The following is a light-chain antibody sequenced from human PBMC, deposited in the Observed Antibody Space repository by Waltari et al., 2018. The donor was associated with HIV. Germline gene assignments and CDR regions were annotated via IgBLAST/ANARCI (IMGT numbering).Light chain of an antibody. Sequence: QPVLTQPPSVSGAPGLGVTVSCTGSGSNIGAGYDVHWYQQLPGTAPKLLLYGNINRPAGVPARVSASKSATSASLAITGLQPEDEADYYGQSYDSSLRAWVFGGGTKLTVL. J-gene: IGLJ3*02. V-gene: IGLV1-40*01. CDR1: GSNIGAGYD. CDR3: QSYDSSLRAWV. CDR2: GNI.